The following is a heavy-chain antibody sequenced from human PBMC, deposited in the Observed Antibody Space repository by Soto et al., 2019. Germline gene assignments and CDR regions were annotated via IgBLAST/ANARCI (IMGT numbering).Heavy chain of an antibody. Sequence: GGSLRLSCAAPGFTFSSYWMHWVRQAPGKGLVWVSRINSDGSSTSYADSVKGRFTISRDNAKNTLYLQMNSLRAEDTAVYYCASIKVGRDYGDYSDYWGQGTLVTVSS. V-gene: IGHV3-74*01. CDR3: ASIKVGRDYGDYSDY. D-gene: IGHD4-17*01. J-gene: IGHJ4*02. CDR1: GFTFSSYW. CDR2: INSDGSST.